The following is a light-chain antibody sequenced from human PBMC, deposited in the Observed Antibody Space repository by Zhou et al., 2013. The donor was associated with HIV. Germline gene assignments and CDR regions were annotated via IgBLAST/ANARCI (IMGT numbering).Light chain of an antibody. CDR2: GAS. CDR1: QSVSNNY. CDR3: QQRSDWPPAYI. Sequence: VLTQSPGTLSLSPGERATLSCRASQSVSNNYLAWYQQKPGQAPRLLIYGASSRATGIPDKFTGSGSGTDFTFTIARLEPEDFAVYYCQQRSDWPPAYIFGQGTKLEI. V-gene: IGKV3D-20*02. J-gene: IGKJ2*01.